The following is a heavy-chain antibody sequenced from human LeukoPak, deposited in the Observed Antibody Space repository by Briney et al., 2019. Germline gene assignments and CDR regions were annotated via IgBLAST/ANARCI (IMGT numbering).Heavy chain of an antibody. CDR2: IYHSGST. V-gene: IGHV4-38-2*02. CDR1: GYCISSGYY. D-gene: IGHD6-13*01. Sequence: SETLSLTCTVSGYCISSGYYWGWIRQPPGKGLERIGSIYHSGSTYYNPSLKSRVTISVDTSKNQFSLKLSSVTAADTAVYYCADTRAAGTLWFDPWGQGTLVTVSS. J-gene: IGHJ5*02. CDR3: ADTRAAGTLWFDP.